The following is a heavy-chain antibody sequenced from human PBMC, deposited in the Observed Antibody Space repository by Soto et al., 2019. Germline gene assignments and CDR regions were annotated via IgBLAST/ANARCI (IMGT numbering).Heavy chain of an antibody. CDR3: ARVESILWFGELLSPMDV. Sequence: PSETLSLTCTVSGGSISGYYWSWIRQPPGKGLGWIGYIYYSGSTNYNPSLKSRVTISVDTSKNQFSLKLSSVTAADTAVYYCARVESILWFGELLSPMDVWGQGTTVT. CDR2: IYYSGST. V-gene: IGHV4-59*01. J-gene: IGHJ6*02. CDR1: GGSISGYY. D-gene: IGHD3-10*01.